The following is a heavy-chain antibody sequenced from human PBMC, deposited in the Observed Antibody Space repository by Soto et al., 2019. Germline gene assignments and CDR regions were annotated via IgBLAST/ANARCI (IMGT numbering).Heavy chain of an antibody. D-gene: IGHD3-9*01. J-gene: IGHJ6*03. CDR3: ARGGYDILTGYYSPHYYYYMDV. CDR2: ISSNGGST. Sequence: GGSLRLSCAASGFTFSSYAMHWVRQAPGKGLEYVSAISSNGGSTYYANSVKGRFTISRDNSKNTLYLQMGSLRAEDMAVYYCARGGYDILTGYYSPHYYYYMDVWGKGTTVTVSS. V-gene: IGHV3-64*01. CDR1: GFTFSSYA.